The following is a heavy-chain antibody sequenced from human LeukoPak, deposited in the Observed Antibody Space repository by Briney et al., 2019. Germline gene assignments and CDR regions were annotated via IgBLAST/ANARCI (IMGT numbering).Heavy chain of an antibody. J-gene: IGHJ4*02. D-gene: IGHD2-15*01. V-gene: IGHV4-4*02. CDR1: GGSISSSNW. Sequence: PSETLSLTCAVSGGSISSSNWWSWVRQPPGKGLEWIGEIYHSGSTNYNPSLKSRVTISVDKSKNQFSLKLSSVTAADTAVYYCARGVVVAIPGRPLYYFDYWGQGTLVTVSS. CDR3: ARGVVVAIPGRPLYYFDY. CDR2: IYHSGST.